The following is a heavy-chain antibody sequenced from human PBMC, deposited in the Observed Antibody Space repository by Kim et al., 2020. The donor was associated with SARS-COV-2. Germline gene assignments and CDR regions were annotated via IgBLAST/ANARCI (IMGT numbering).Heavy chain of an antibody. J-gene: IGHJ5*02. Sequence: GESLKISCKGSGYSFTNYWIGWVRQMPGKGLEWMGIIYPGDSDTRYSPSFQGQVTIPADKSISTAYLHWSSLKASDTAMYYCARLVGSSGWFSGWFDPWGQGTLVTVSS. CDR1: GYSFTNYW. CDR2: IYPGDSDT. CDR3: ARLVGSSGWFSGWFDP. V-gene: IGHV5-51*01. D-gene: IGHD6-19*01.